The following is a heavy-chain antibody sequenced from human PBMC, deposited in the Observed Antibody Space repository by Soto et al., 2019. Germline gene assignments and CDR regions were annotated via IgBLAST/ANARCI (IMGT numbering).Heavy chain of an antibody. Sequence: GGSLRLSCAASGFTFSSYAMSWVRQAPGKGLEWVSGISGSGGRIYYADSVKGRLTISRDNSKNTLYLQVNSLRAEDTAVYYGAKGNGWYTTREYSFDDWGQGTLVTVSS. CDR2: ISGSGGRI. CDR3: AKGNGWYTTREYSFDD. J-gene: IGHJ4*02. D-gene: IGHD6-19*01. CDR1: GFTFSSYA. V-gene: IGHV3-23*01.